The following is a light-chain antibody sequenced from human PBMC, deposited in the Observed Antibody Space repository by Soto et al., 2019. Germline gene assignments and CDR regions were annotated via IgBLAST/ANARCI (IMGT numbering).Light chain of an antibody. CDR2: DAS. CDR3: QQYDNLPFT. Sequence: DIQMTQSPSSLSASVGDRVTITCQASQDISNYLNWYQQKPGKAPKLLIYDASNLETGVPSRFSGSGSGTDFTFTISSLQPEDIETYYCQQYDNLPFTFGPVTKVDIK. V-gene: IGKV1-33*01. J-gene: IGKJ3*01. CDR1: QDISNY.